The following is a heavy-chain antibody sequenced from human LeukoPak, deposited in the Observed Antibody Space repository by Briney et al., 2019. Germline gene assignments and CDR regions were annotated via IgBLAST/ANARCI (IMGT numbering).Heavy chain of an antibody. V-gene: IGHV4-59*01. CDR2: IYYTGST. D-gene: IGHD6-13*01. Sequence: SETLSLTCTVSGGYISSYYWSWIRQPPGKGLEWIGYIYYTGSTKYNPSLKSRATISVDTSKNQFSLKLSSVTAADTAVYYCARLNVSSWYSYYYYYGMDVWGQGTTVTVS. CDR1: GGYISSYY. CDR3: ARLNVSSWYSYYYYYGMDV. J-gene: IGHJ6*02.